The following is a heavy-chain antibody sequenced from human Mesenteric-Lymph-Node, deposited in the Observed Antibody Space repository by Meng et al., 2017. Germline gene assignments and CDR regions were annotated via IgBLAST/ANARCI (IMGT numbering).Heavy chain of an antibody. J-gene: IGHJ4*02. CDR2: IYYSGST. D-gene: IGHD1-26*01. CDR1: GGSIRSGGYY. CDR3: ARSGSGSYYFDY. Sequence: QVQLQESGPGLVKPSQTLSLTCTVSGGSIRSGGYYWSWNRQHPGKGLEWIGNIYYSGSTYYNPSLKSRVTISVDTSKNQFSLKLSSVTAADTAVYYCARSGSGSYYFDYWGQGTLVTVSS. V-gene: IGHV4-31*03.